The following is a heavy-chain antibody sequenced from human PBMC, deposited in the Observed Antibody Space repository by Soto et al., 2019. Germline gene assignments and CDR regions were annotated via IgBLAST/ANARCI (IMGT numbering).Heavy chain of an antibody. Sequence: QVQLQESGPGLVKPSQTLSLTCTVSGGSISSGDYYWSWIRQPPGKGLEWIGYIYYSGSTYYNPSLQRRVTISVDTSKNQFSLKLSSVTAADTAVYYCARDAGAYYYDSSGPIQMGVVDYWGQGTLVTVSS. V-gene: IGHV4-30-4*01. CDR1: GGSISSGDYY. CDR3: ARDAGAYYYDSSGPIQMGVVDY. D-gene: IGHD3-22*01. CDR2: IYYSGST. J-gene: IGHJ4*02.